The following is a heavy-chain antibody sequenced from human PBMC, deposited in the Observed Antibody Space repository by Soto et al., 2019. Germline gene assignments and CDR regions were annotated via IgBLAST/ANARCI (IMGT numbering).Heavy chain of an antibody. V-gene: IGHV3-23*01. J-gene: IGHJ4*02. D-gene: IGHD5-12*01. CDR1: GFTFSNYA. Sequence: EVQVLESGGGLVQPGGSLRLSCAASGFTFSNYAMTWVRQAPGKGLEWVSTISGSGTSTYYADSVEGRFTFSRDNSKNPLYLQMDSLRAEDTAIYYCAKERLRGSFDYWGQGTLVTVSS. CDR2: ISGSGTST. CDR3: AKERLRGSFDY.